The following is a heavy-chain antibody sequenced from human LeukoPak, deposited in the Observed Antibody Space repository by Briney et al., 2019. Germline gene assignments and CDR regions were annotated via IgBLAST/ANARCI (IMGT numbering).Heavy chain of an antibody. Sequence: GGSLRLSCAASGFTFSSYGMHWVRQAPGKGLEWVAVISYDGSNKYYADSVKGRFTISRDNSKNTLYLQMNSLRAEDTAVYYCAKRVEGYYGSGSYLGDYYYGMDVWGQGTTVTVSS. J-gene: IGHJ6*02. CDR3: AKRVEGYYGSGSYLGDYYYGMDV. CDR2: ISYDGSNK. D-gene: IGHD3-10*01. CDR1: GFTFSSYG. V-gene: IGHV3-30*18.